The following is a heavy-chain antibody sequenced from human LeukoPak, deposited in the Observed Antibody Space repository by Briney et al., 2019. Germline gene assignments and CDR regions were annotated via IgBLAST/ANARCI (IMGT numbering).Heavy chain of an antibody. Sequence: GGSLRLSCAASGFTVSSNYMSWVRQAPGKGLEWVSVIYSGGSTYYADSVKGRFTISRGNSKNTLYLQMNSLRAEDTAVYYCARGTQVAGYAFDIWGQGTMVTVSS. D-gene: IGHD6-19*01. V-gene: IGHV3-53*01. J-gene: IGHJ3*02. CDR3: ARGTQVAGYAFDI. CDR2: IYSGGST. CDR1: GFTVSSNY.